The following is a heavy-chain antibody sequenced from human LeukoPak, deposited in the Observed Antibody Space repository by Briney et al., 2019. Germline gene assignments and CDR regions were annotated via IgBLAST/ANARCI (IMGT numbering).Heavy chain of an antibody. CDR3: ARDYYSGTYAH. Sequence: VASVKVSCKASGYTFTDYHMHWVRQPPGQGLEWVGGINPNNRGRYFAQKVQGRVTMTTDASISTFYMELSSLTSDDTAVYYCARDYYSGTYAHWGQGTLVTVSS. CDR2: INPNNRGR. V-gene: IGHV1-2*02. D-gene: IGHD5-12*01. J-gene: IGHJ4*02. CDR1: GYTFTDYH.